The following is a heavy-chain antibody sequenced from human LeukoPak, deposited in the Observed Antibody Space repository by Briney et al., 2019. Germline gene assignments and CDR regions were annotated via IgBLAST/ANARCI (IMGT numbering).Heavy chain of an antibody. CDR2: IYRDDSDT. J-gene: IGHJ3*01. Sequence: GESLKISCKGSGYRFNAYWIAWVRQMPGKGLEWMGIIYRDDSDTRYSPSFQGQVTISADKSVRTAYLQWSSLKASDTAMYYCARPNITSYYDSRGYAAFDVWGQGTMLTVSS. D-gene: IGHD3-22*01. CDR1: GYRFNAYW. V-gene: IGHV5-51*01. CDR3: ARPNITSYYDSRGYAAFDV.